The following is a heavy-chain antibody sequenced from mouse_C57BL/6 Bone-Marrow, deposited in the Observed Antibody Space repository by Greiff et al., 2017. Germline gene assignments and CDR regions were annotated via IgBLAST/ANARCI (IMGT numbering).Heavy chain of an antibody. CDR3: TITMYYGNDV. D-gene: IGHD1-1*01. CDR1: GYTFTDYE. Sequence: VQLQQSGAELVRPGASVTLSCKASGYTFTDYEMHWVKQTPVHGLEWIGAIDPETGGTAYNQKFKGKAILTADKSSSTAYLELRSLTSEDSAVYYCTITMYYGNDVWGQGTAVTVSA. V-gene: IGHV1-15*01. CDR2: IDPETGGT. J-gene: IGHJ4*01.